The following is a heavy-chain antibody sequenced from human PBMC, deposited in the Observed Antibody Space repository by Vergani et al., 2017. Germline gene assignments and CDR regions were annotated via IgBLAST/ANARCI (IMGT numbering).Heavy chain of an antibody. D-gene: IGHD6-19*01. Sequence: QVQLQESGPGLVKPSQTLSLTCTVSGGSISSGDYYWSWLRQPPGKGLEWIGYIYYSGSTYYNPSLKSRVTISVDTSKNQFSLKLSCVTAADTAVYYCARRGSGWGLLFDPWGQGTLVTVSS. CDR2: IYYSGST. J-gene: IGHJ5*02. CDR1: GGSISSGDYY. CDR3: ARRGSGWGLLFDP. V-gene: IGHV4-30-4*08.